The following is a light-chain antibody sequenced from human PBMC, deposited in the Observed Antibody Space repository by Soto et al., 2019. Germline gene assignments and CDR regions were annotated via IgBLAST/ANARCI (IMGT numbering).Light chain of an antibody. CDR1: SSNIGAGYD. Sequence: QSVLTQPPSVSGAPGQRVTISCTGNSSNIGAGYDVHWYQQLPGTAPKLLIYGSVNRPSGVPDRFSGSKSGTSASLAITGLQAEDESDYYCQSYDNSRSGPVVFGGGTKLTVL. J-gene: IGLJ2*01. CDR3: QSYDNSRSGPVV. V-gene: IGLV1-40*01. CDR2: GSV.